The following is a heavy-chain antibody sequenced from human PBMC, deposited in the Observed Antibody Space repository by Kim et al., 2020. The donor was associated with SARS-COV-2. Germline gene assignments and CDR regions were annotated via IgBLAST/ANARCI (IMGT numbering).Heavy chain of an antibody. V-gene: IGHV3-43*01. D-gene: IGHD4-4*01. CDR3: AKGDYSKGELVDY. Sequence: YADSVKGRFTISRDNSKNSLYLQMNSLRTEDTALYYCAKGDYSKGELVDYWGQGTLVTVSS. J-gene: IGHJ4*02.